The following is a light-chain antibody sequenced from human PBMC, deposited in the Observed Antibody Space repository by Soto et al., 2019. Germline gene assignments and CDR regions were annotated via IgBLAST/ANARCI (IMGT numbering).Light chain of an antibody. CDR3: QQYDNWPWT. J-gene: IGKJ1*01. CDR2: GAS. Sequence: EIVMTHAPGTLSVSAWERSTVSFRASQSIRSDLAWYQQKAGQAPRLLIFGASTRATGIPDRFSGSGSGIQFTLTISSLQSEDFAVYFCQQYDNWPWTFGQGTKVDIK. CDR1: QSIRSD. V-gene: IGKV3-15*01.